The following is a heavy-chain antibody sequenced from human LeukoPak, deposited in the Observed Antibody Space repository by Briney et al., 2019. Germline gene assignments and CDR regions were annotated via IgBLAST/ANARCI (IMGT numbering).Heavy chain of an antibody. J-gene: IGHJ4*02. CDR2: IYYSGST. D-gene: IGHD4-23*01. V-gene: IGHV4-39*01. CDR1: GGSISSGGYY. Sequence: SQTLSLTCTVSGGSISSGGYYWGWIRQPPGKGLEWIGSIYYSGSTYYNPSLKSRVTMSVDTSKNQFSLKLSSVTAADTAVYYCARRSDGGNTLFDYWGQGTLVTVSS. CDR3: ARRSDGGNTLFDY.